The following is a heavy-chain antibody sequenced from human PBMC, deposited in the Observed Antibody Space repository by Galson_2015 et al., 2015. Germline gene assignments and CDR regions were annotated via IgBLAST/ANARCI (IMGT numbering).Heavy chain of an antibody. Sequence: SETLSLTCAVSGGSISSSNWWSWVRQPPGKGLEWIGEIYHSGSTRYNPSLKSRVTISVDKSKNQFSLKLRSVTAADTAVYYCVRVNDPDYDYVWGSYRPLFDYWGQGTLVTVSS. CDR1: GGSISSSNW. J-gene: IGHJ4*02. D-gene: IGHD3-16*02. CDR2: IYHSGST. V-gene: IGHV4-4*02. CDR3: VRVNDPDYDYVWGSYRPLFDY.